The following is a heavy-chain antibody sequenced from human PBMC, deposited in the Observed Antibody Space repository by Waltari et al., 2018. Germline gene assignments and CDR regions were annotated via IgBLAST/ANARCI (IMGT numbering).Heavy chain of an antibody. J-gene: IGHJ4*02. CDR2: ICASADCA. CDR3: ADAGWGEPKAY. D-gene: IGHD1-26*01. CDR1: GFTFSTNA. V-gene: IGHV3-23*04. Sequence: EVQLVESGGGLVQPGGSLRLSCVASGFTFSTNAMSWVRQAPGKGLEWFSSICASADCAYYADSVKGRFTISRDNSKNTLYLQANTLGAEDTAVYYCADAGWGEPKAYWGQGTLVTVSS.